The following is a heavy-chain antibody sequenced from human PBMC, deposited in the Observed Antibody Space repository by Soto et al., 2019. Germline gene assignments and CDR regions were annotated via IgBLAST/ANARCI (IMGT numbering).Heavy chain of an antibody. Sequence: TGGSLRLSCAASGFTFSSYGMHWVRQAPGKGLEWVAVISYEGSNKYYADSVKGRFNFSRDNSKNTLYLQMNSLRAEDTAVYYCATEVVVRLGHDYWGQGTLVTVSS. CDR3: ATEVVVRLGHDY. J-gene: IGHJ4*02. CDR2: ISYEGSNK. CDR1: GFTFSSYG. D-gene: IGHD3-22*01. V-gene: IGHV3-30*03.